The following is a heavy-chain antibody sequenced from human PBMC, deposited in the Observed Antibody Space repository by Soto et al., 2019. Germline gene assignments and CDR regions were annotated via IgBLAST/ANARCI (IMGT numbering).Heavy chain of an antibody. CDR3: AILRGLRKF. V-gene: IGHV3-23*01. CDR1: GFSFSTHT. J-gene: IGHJ4*02. Sequence: EVPLLESGGGLVQPGGSLRLSCAASGFSFSTHTLSWVRQAPGKGLVWLSSIGATGDATYYADSVKGRFTISSDNSEDTVSLQMNSRRVDDTAVYDCAILRGLRKFWGQGTLVTVSS. D-gene: IGHD4-17*01. CDR2: IGATGDAT.